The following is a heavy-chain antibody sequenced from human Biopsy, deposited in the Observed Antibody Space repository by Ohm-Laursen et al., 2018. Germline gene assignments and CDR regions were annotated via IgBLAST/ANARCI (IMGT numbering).Heavy chain of an antibody. J-gene: IGHJ4*02. CDR1: GFIFSDYG. Sequence: SLRLSCAASGFIFSDYGMHWVRQAPGKGLEWVSSITGGGNYINYADSVRGRFTISRDNSKNSVYLVMSSLRAEDTAVYFCATAAYAPPYFDLWGRGTVVTVSS. CDR2: ITGGGNYI. D-gene: IGHD4-17*01. CDR3: ATAAYAPPYFDL. V-gene: IGHV3-21*06.